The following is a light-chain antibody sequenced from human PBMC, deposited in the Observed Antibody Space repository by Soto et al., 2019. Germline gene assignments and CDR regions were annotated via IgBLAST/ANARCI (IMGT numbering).Light chain of an antibody. Sequence: QSALTQPASVSGSPGQSITISCTGTSSDVGGYNYVSWYQQHPGKAPKLMIYDVSNRPSGVSNRFSGSKSGNTASLTISGLQAEVEADYYCSSYTSGSTYVFGTGTKLTVL. J-gene: IGLJ1*01. V-gene: IGLV2-14*01. CDR1: SSDVGGYNY. CDR3: SSYTSGSTYV. CDR2: DVS.